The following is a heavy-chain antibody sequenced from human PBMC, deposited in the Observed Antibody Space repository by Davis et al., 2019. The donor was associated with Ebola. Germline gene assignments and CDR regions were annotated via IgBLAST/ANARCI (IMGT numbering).Heavy chain of an antibody. J-gene: IGHJ6*02. CDR2: IYHSGST. D-gene: IGHD1-14*01. V-gene: IGHV4-59*01. CDR1: GDSISTYY. Sequence: ESLKISCTVSGDSISTYYWSWIRQAPGKGLEWIGYIYHSGSTKYNPSLKSRVTISADTSKKQFSLKMRSVTAADTAVYFCVSRPGRAPYFHYGLDVWGQGTTVTVS. CDR3: VSRPGRAPYFHYGLDV.